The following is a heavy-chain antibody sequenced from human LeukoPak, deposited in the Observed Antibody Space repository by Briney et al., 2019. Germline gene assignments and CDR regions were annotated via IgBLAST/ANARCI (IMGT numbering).Heavy chain of an antibody. CDR1: GFTFSSYE. J-gene: IGHJ6*02. Sequence: GGSLRLSCAASGFTFSSYEMNWVRQAPGKGLEWLSYISSSGNTIFYADSVRGRFTISRDNAKNSLYLQMNNLRAEDTAVYYCARDQTYYYYGVDVWGQGTTVTVSS. CDR2: ISSSGNTI. V-gene: IGHV3-48*03. CDR3: ARDQTYYYYGVDV.